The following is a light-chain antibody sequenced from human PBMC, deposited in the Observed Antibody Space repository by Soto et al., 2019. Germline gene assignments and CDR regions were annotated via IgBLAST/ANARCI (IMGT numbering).Light chain of an antibody. CDR1: SRDIGGYDF. Sequence: QSALTQPPSASGSPGQSVTISCIGTSRDIGGYDFVSWYQQHPGKAPKLLIYDVIKRPSGVPDRFSGSKSGNTASLTVSGLQTDDEADYYCSSYGGSNNLLFGGGTKLTVL. V-gene: IGLV2-8*01. J-gene: IGLJ2*01. CDR3: SSYGGSNNLL. CDR2: DVI.